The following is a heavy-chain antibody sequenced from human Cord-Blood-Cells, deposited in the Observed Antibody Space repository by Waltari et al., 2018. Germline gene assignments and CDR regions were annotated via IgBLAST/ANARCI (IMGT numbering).Heavy chain of an antibody. J-gene: IGHJ4*02. CDR1: GCTFSGSA. D-gene: IGHD6-6*01. Sequence: EVQLVESGGGWVQPGGSLKLSCAASGCTFSGSAMHWVRQASGKGLGWVGRIRSKANSYATAYAASVKGRFTISRDDSKNTAYLQMNSLKTEDTAVYYCKYSSSFDYWGQGTLVTVSS. CDR2: IRSKANSYAT. V-gene: IGHV3-73*02. CDR3: KYSSSFDY.